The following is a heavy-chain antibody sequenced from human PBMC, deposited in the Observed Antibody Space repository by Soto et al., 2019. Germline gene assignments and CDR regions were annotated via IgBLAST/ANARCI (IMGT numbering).Heavy chain of an antibody. CDR3: ARGPGNPITMVRGVIIGAFDI. J-gene: IGHJ3*02. V-gene: IGHV3-11*01. Sequence: QVQLVESGGGLVKPGGSLRLSCAASGFTFSDYYVSWIRQAPGKGLEWVSYISSSGSTIYYADSVKGRFTISRDNAKNSLYLQMNSLRAEDTAVYYCARGPGNPITMVRGVIIGAFDIWGQGTMVTVSS. CDR2: ISSSGSTI. CDR1: GFTFSDYY. D-gene: IGHD3-10*01.